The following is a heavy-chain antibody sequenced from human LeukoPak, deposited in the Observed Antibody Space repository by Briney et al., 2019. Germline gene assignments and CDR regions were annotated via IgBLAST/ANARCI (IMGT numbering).Heavy chain of an antibody. CDR3: AGGRAGTGSLDY. CDR2: IYTSGST. J-gene: IGHJ4*02. V-gene: IGHV4-4*07. Sequence: SETLSLTCSVSGGSISSYYWSWIRQPAGKGLEWIGRIYTSGSTNYNPSLKSRVTMSIDTSKNQFSLKLSSVTAADTAVYYCAGGRAGTGSLDYWGQGTLVTVSS. D-gene: IGHD6-19*01. CDR1: GGSISSYY.